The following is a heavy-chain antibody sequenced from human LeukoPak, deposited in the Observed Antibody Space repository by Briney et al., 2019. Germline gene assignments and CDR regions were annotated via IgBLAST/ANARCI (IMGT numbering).Heavy chain of an antibody. CDR1: GFTFSSYS. CDR3: ARGFGERYYYYMDV. V-gene: IGHV3-21*01. D-gene: IGHD3-10*01. Sequence: GGSLRLSCAASGFTFSSYSMNWVRQAPGKGLEWVSSISSSSSYTYYADSVKGRFTISRDNAKNSLYLQMNSLRAEDTAVYYCARGFGERYYYYMDVWGKGTTVTISS. CDR2: ISSSSSYT. J-gene: IGHJ6*03.